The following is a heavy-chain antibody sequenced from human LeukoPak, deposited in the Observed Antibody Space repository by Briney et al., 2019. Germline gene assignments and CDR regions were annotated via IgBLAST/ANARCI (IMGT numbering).Heavy chain of an antibody. CDR1: GGSISSYY. V-gene: IGHV4-59*01. Sequence: SETLSLTCTVSGGSISSYYWSWIRQPPGKGLEWLGYMYYTGSTNYNPSLKSRVTISVDTSKNQFSLKLSSVTAADTAVYYCARAAGPLAAPDFWGQGTPVTVSS. CDR2: MYYTGST. CDR3: ARAAGPLAAPDF. J-gene: IGHJ4*02. D-gene: IGHD6-13*01.